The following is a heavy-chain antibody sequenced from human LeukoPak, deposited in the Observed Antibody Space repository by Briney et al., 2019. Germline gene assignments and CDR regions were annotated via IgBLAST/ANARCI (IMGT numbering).Heavy chain of an antibody. CDR1: GGSISSYY. Sequence: SETLSLTCTVSGGSISSYYWSWIRQPPRKGLEWIGYVFYSGSINYNPSLKSRVTISIDASKNQVSLKLSSVTAADTAVYYCARLTSGTHPNFDYWGQGTLVTVSS. D-gene: IGHD3-10*01. V-gene: IGHV4-59*08. CDR2: VFYSGSI. CDR3: ARLTSGTHPNFDY. J-gene: IGHJ4*02.